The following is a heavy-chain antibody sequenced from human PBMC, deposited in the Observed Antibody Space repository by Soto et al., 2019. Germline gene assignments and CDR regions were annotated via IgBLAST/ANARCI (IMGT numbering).Heavy chain of an antibody. Sequence: QVQLVQSGAEVKKPGASVKVSCKASGYTFTSYGISWVRQAPGQGLQWMGWISAYNGNTNYAQKLQGRVTMTTDTSTSTAYRELRSLTSDDAAVDSCESDYYYGSSPWYLGQGTVVTVSS. J-gene: IGHJ4*02. D-gene: IGHD3-10*01. CDR3: ESDYYYGSSPWY. CDR2: ISAYNGNT. CDR1: GYTFTSYG. V-gene: IGHV1-18*01.